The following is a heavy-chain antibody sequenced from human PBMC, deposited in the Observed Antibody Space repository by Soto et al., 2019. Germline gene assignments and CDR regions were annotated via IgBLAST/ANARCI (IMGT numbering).Heavy chain of an antibody. CDR1: GDSLRDANW. Sequence: QVQLQESGPGLVKPSGTLSITCGVSGDSLRDANWWTWVRQPPGKGLEWIGDILHTGSTDYSPSLRSRVTISIDTSRKEFSLNLTSVTATDTAVYYCARSPRRVDGKWYLDYWGQGVLVTVSS. J-gene: IGHJ4*02. CDR3: ARSPRRVDGKWYLDY. CDR2: ILHTGST. D-gene: IGHD2-15*01. V-gene: IGHV4-4*02.